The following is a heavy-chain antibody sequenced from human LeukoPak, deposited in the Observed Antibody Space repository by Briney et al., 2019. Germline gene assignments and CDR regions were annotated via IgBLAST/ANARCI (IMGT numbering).Heavy chain of an antibody. D-gene: IGHD6-25*01. CDR1: GGSISSGGYS. Sequence: SETLSLTCTVSGGSISSGGYSWSWIRQHPGKGLEWIGYIYYSGSTYYNPSLKSRVTISVDTSKNQFSLKLSSVTAADTAVYYCARGRSGGSITQSYYFDYWGQGTLVTVSS. CDR2: IYYSGST. J-gene: IGHJ4*02. V-gene: IGHV4-31*03. CDR3: ARGRSGGSITQSYYFDY.